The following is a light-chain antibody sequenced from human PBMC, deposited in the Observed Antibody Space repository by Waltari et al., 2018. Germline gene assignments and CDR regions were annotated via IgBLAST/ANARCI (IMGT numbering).Light chain of an antibody. J-gene: IGLJ2*01. CDR2: GKN. Sequence: SSELTQDPAVSVSLGQTVRITCQGDRSRLSYVSWFHQKPVQAPALVIYGKNNRPSGIPDRFSASTSGSTASLTITGAQAEDEADYYCHSRDSSGDVIIGGGTKLTVV. CDR1: RSRLSY. CDR3: HSRDSSGDVI. V-gene: IGLV3-19*01.